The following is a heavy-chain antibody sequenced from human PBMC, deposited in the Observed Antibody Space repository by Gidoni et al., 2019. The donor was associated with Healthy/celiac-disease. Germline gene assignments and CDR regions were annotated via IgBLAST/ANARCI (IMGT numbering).Heavy chain of an antibody. J-gene: IGHJ4*02. CDR3: ARDALGFRWELRRAPFFDY. CDR1: GYTFTGYY. CDR2: INPNSGGT. V-gene: IGHV1-2*04. Sequence: QVQLVQSGAEVKKPGASVKVSCKASGYTFTGYYMHWVRQAPGQGLEWMGWINPNSGGTNYAQKFQGWVTMTRDTSISTAYMELSRLRSDDTAVYYCARDALGFRWELRRAPFFDYWGQGTLVTVSS. D-gene: IGHD1-26*01.